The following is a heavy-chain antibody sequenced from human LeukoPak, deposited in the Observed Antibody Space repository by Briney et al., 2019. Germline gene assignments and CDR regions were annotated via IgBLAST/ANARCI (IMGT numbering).Heavy chain of an antibody. V-gene: IGHV4-59*12. CDR1: GDSISSYY. Sequence: PSETLSLTCTVSGDSISSYYWSWIRQPPGKGLEWIGYIYYSGSTNYNPSLKSRVTISIDTSKNQFSLNLSSVTAADTAVYYCSRESGPYCPFGHWGQGTLVAVTS. J-gene: IGHJ5*02. CDR3: SRESGPYCPFGH. D-gene: IGHD1-26*01. CDR2: IYYSGST.